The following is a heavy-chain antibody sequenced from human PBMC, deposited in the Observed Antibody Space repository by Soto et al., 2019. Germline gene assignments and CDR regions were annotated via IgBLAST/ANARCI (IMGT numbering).Heavy chain of an antibody. J-gene: IGHJ5*02. V-gene: IGHV4-39*01. CDR3: ARVLYDFWSGAWFDP. CDR1: DGSISSSNSY. D-gene: IGHD3-3*01. Sequence: QLQLQESGPGLVKPSETLSLTCTVSDGSISSSNSYWGWIRQPPGKGLEWIGSIYYTGTTYYNPSLKRRVTMSVDTSRNQFSLKLSSVTAADTAVFYCARVLYDFWSGAWFDPWGQGTLVTVSS. CDR2: IYYTGTT.